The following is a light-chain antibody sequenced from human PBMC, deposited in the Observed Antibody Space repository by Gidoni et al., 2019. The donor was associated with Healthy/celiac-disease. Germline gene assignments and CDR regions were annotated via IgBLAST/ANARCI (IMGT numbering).Light chain of an antibody. CDR3: QQYSSSPPLT. V-gene: IGKV3-20*01. J-gene: IGKJ4*01. CDR1: QSVSSRY. Sequence: EIVLPQSPGTLSLSPGERATLSCRASQSVSSRYLAWYQQKPGQAPRLLIYGASSRATGIPDRFSGSGSGTDFTLTISRLEPEDFAVYYCQQYSSSPPLTFXGXTKVEIK. CDR2: GAS.